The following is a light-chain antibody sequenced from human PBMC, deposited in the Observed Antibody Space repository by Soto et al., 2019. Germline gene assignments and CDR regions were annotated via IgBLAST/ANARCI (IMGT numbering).Light chain of an antibody. CDR2: GAS. Sequence: EIVMTQSPATLSVSPGERATLSCWASQSTGSNLAWYQQKPGQAPRLLIYGASTRATGIPARFSGSGSGTEFTLTITSPQSEDFAVYYCQQNSNWPLTFGGGTKVEIK. V-gene: IGKV3-15*01. CDR1: QSTGSN. J-gene: IGKJ4*01. CDR3: QQNSNWPLT.